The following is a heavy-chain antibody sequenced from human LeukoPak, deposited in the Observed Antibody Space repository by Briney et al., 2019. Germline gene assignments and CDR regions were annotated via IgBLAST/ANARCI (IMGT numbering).Heavy chain of an antibody. CDR2: ISSTSSTI. CDR1: GFTFSIFS. D-gene: IGHD1-26*01. CDR3: ARDLISGAYTFDY. J-gene: IGHJ4*02. V-gene: IGHV3-48*02. Sequence: RGSLRLSCATSGFTFSIFSMNWVRQAPGKGLEWVSYISSTSSTIYYADSVKGRFTISRDNAKNSLFLQMNSLRDEDTAFYYCARDLISGAYTFDYWGQGPLVTVSS.